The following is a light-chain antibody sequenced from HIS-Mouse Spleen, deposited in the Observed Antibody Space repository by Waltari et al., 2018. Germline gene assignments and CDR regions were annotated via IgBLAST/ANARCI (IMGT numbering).Light chain of an antibody. CDR2: EGS. V-gene: IGLV2-23*01. CDR3: CSYAGSSTVV. CDR1: GSDVGGTYI. J-gene: IGLJ2*01. Sequence: QSALTQPASVSGSPGQSITISCTGTGSDVGGTYIVSWYPQHPGKAPKLMIYEGSKLPSGVSNRFSGSKSGNTASLTISGLQAEDEADYYCCSYAGSSTVVFGGGTKLTVL.